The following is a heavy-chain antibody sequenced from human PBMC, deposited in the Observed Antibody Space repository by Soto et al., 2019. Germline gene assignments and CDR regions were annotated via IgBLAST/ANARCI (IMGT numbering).Heavy chain of an antibody. Sequence: GGSLRLSCAASGFTFSDHYMDWVRQAPGKGLEWVGRTRNKANSYTTEYAASVKGRFTISRDDSKNSLYLQMNSLKTEDTAVYYCARVGRSETKYFQHWGQGTLVTVSS. CDR3: ARVGRSETKYFQH. CDR2: TRNKANSYTT. V-gene: IGHV3-72*01. CDR1: GFTFSDHY. J-gene: IGHJ1*01.